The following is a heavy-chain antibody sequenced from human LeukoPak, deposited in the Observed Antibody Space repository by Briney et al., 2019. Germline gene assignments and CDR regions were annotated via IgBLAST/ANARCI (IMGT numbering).Heavy chain of an antibody. Sequence: ASVKVSFKASGGTFSSYAISWVRQAPGQGLEWMGRIIPILGIANYAQKLQGRVTITADKSTSTAYKELSSLRSEDTAVYYCARDGYDSSGYYNDYWGQGTLVTVSS. V-gene: IGHV1-69*04. CDR2: IIPILGIA. J-gene: IGHJ4*02. CDR1: GGTFSSYA. D-gene: IGHD3-22*01. CDR3: ARDGYDSSGYYNDY.